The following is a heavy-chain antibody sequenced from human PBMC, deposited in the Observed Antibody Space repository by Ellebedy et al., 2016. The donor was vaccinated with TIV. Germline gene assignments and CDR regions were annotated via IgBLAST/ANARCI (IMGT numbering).Heavy chain of an antibody. D-gene: IGHD3-10*01. CDR1: GFTFRRYW. CDR2: IKSDGSFT. V-gene: IGHV3-74*01. CDR3: ARGDAAETYYKGVFDH. J-gene: IGHJ4*02. Sequence: GESLKISCVASGFTFRRYWMHWVRQAPGKGLVWVSRIKSDGSFTSEADSVKGRFTISRDNARNTLYLQMHSLRADDTGVYFCARGDAAETYYKGVFDHWGQGTPVTVSS.